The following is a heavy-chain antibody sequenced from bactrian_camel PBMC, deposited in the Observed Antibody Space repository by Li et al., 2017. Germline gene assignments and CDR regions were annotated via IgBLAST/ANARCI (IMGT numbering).Heavy chain of an antibody. Sequence: HVQLVESGGGSVQAGGSLIPSCRPSEYIASYSCMAWFRQAPGKEREGLASIDSDGGSATYADSVKGRFTISLDNAKNTLSLQMNSLKPEDTAMYYCAADEYNLGSARSYTHWGQGTQVTVS. CDR2: IDSDGGSA. D-gene: IGHD1*01. J-gene: IGHJ4*01. CDR3: AADEYNLGSARSYTH. V-gene: IGHV3S26*01. CDR1: EYIASYSC.